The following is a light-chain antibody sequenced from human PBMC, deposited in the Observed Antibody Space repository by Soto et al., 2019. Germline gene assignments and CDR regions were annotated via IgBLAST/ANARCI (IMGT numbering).Light chain of an antibody. CDR2: AAS. CDR1: QNIKTY. CDR3: QQSFSSPPWT. V-gene: IGKV1-39*01. Sequence: DILMTQSPSSLSASVGDSVTITCRASQNIKTYLNWYQQKPGKAPNLLIYAASSLHSGVPSRFSGSGSGTDFTLTISSLQPEDFATYYCQQSFSSPPWTFGQGTKVEIK. J-gene: IGKJ1*01.